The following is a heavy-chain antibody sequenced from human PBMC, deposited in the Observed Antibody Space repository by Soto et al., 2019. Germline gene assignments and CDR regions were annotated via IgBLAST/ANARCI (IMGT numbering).Heavy chain of an antibody. CDR2: ISGRSKKI. Sequence: EVQLVESGGGPVKPGESLRLSCAASGFSFSSYCMSWVRQAPGKGLEWVSSISGRSKKIFYADSVKGRFTISRDSAKSSLYLQMNSLRAEDTAVYYCARGHGGGYDFYMEFWGQGTLVTVSS. CDR1: GFSFSSYC. D-gene: IGHD2-15*01. V-gene: IGHV3-21*01. CDR3: ARGHGGGYDFYMEF. J-gene: IGHJ4*02.